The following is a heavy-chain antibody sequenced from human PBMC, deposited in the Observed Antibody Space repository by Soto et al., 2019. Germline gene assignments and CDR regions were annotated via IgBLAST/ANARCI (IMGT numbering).Heavy chain of an antibody. CDR1: GGTFSSYA. Sequence: ASVKVSCKASGGTFSSYAISWVRQAPGQGLEWMGGIIPIFGTANYAQKFQGRVTITADESTSTAYMELSSLRSEDTAVYYCARDLGRYFDWFDPWGQGTLVTVSS. J-gene: IGHJ5*02. V-gene: IGHV1-69*13. D-gene: IGHD3-9*01. CDR2: IIPIFGTA. CDR3: ARDLGRYFDWFDP.